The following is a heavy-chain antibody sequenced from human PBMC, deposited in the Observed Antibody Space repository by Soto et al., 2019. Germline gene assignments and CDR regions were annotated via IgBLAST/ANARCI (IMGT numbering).Heavy chain of an antibody. J-gene: IGHJ2*01. CDR1: GFTFNSYG. CDR2: ISYDGSNK. Sequence: QVQLVESGGGVVQPGRSLRLSCAASGFTFNSYGMHWVRQAPGKGLEWVAVISYDGSNKYYADSVKGRFTISRDNSKNTLYLQMNSLRAEDTAVYYCAKSVAPGHFDLWGRGTLVTVSS. V-gene: IGHV3-30*18. CDR3: AKSVAPGHFDL. D-gene: IGHD2-15*01.